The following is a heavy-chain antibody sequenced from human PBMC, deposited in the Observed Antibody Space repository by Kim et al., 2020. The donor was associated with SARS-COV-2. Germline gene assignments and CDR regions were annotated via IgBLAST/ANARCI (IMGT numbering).Heavy chain of an antibody. D-gene: IGHD6-6*01. CDR2: ISSSSSYI. J-gene: IGHJ6*02. Sequence: GGSLRLSCAASGFTFSSYSMNWVRQAPGKGLEWVSSISSSSSYIYYADSVKGRFTISRDNAKNSLYLQMNSLRAEDTAVYYCARDPSAQPEYYYYYGMDVWGQGTTVTVSS. CDR1: GFTFSSYS. V-gene: IGHV3-21*01. CDR3: ARDPSAQPEYYYYYGMDV.